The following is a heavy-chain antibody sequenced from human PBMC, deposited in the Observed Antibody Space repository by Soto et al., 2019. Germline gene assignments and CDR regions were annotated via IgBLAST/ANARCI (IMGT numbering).Heavy chain of an antibody. CDR2: ISSRSSTI. CDR1: GFSFSNYG. V-gene: IGHV3-48*02. CDR3: ARERYSNGYDY. J-gene: IGHJ4*02. Sequence: GGSLRLSCAASGFSFSNYGMNWVRQAPGKGLEWISYISSRSSTIYYADSVKGRFTISRDNAKNSLYLQMNDLRDEDTAVFYCARERYSNGYDYWGQGTLVTVSS. D-gene: IGHD5-18*01.